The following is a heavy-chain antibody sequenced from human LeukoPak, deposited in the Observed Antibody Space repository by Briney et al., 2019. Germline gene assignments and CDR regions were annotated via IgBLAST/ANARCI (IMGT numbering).Heavy chain of an antibody. CDR1: GFTFTGYA. D-gene: IGHD6-13*01. CDR3: AKVIPMYSRTNWFDP. CDR2: ISGSGGST. V-gene: IGHV3-23*01. Sequence: PGGSLRLSCAASGFTFTGYAMSWVRQAPGKGLEWVSAISGSGGSTYYADSVKGRFTISRDNSKNTLYLQMNSLRAEDTAVYYCAKVIPMYSRTNWFDPWGQGTLVTVSS. J-gene: IGHJ5*02.